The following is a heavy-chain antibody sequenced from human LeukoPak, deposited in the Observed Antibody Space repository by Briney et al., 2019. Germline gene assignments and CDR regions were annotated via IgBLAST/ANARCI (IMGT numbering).Heavy chain of an antibody. V-gene: IGHV3-23*01. CDR2: ITGSDTTA. CDR3: AKSGASPLYHMDV. Sequence: GGSLRLSCAASGFSLSSYGVNWVRQAPGKGLEWVSGITGSDTTAYHAGSVRGRFTISRDDSKNTLYLQMSSLRVDDTAIYYCAKSGASPLYHMDVWGRGATVTVSS. J-gene: IGHJ6*03. D-gene: IGHD1-26*01. CDR1: GFSLSSYG.